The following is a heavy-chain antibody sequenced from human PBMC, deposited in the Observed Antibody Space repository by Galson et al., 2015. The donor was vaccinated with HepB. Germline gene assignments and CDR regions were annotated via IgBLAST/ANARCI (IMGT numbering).Heavy chain of an antibody. CDR2: ISGSGGST. Sequence: SLRLSCAASGFTFSSYAMSWVRQAPGKGLEWVSAISGSGGSTYYADSVKGRFTISRDNSKNTLYLQMNSLRAEDTAVYYCAKQWRDDILTGYSPYWGQGTLVTVSS. D-gene: IGHD3-9*01. V-gene: IGHV3-23*01. CDR3: AKQWRDDILTGYSPY. CDR1: GFTFSSYA. J-gene: IGHJ4*02.